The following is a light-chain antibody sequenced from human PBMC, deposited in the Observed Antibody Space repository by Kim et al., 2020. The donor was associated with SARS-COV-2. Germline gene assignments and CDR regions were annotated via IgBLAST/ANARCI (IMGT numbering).Light chain of an antibody. J-gene: IGLJ2*01. CDR3: QVWDSSSDHMV. CDR2: YDS. Sequence: SYELTQPPSVSVAPGQTDRITCGGNNIGTKRVHXYQQRPGQAPVLVIYYDSDRPSGIPERFSGSNTGNTATLTISRVEDGDEATYYSQVWDSSSDHMVFG. CDR1: NIGTKR. V-gene: IGLV3-21*04.